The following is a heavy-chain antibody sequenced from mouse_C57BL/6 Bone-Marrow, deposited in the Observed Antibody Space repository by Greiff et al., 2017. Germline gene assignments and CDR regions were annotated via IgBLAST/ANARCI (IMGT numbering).Heavy chain of an antibody. CDR3: ARSPLYYYESSPYFDY. V-gene: IGHV5-6*01. Sequence: EVHLVESGGDLVKPGGSLKLSCAASGFTFSSYGMSWVRQTPDKRLAWVATISSGGSYTYYPDSVNGRFTISRDNAKNTLYLQMSSLKSEDTAMYYGARSPLYYYESSPYFDYWGQGTTLTVSS. D-gene: IGHD1-1*01. CDR2: ISSGGSYT. CDR1: GFTFSSYG. J-gene: IGHJ2*01.